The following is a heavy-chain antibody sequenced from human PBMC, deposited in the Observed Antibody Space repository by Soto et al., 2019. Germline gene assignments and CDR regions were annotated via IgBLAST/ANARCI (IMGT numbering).Heavy chain of an antibody. D-gene: IGHD2-21*01. CDR3: ARVFFTKPGGAFEP. V-gene: IGHV4-4*02. CDR1: GGSISSSHW. Sequence: QVQLQESGPGLVKPSGTLSLTCAVSGGSISSSHWWTWVRQSPGKGLEYIGEISHSGTSNSNPSLKGRFPLSGKMSKNPSSRPLTSGTPPDTAVYYWARVFFTKPGGAFEPWAKGTLVIVSS. CDR2: ISHSGTS. J-gene: IGHJ1*01.